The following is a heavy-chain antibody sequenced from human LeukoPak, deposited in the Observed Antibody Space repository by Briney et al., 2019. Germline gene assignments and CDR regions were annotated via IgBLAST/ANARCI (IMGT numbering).Heavy chain of an antibody. Sequence: PGRSLRLSCAASGFTFSSYGMHWVRQAPGKGLEWVAVISYDGSNKYYADSVKGRFTISRDNSKKTLYLQMNSLRAEDTAVYYCARPGIAAAGTQYSFDYWGERTLVTVSS. CDR3: ARPGIAAAGTQYSFDY. CDR1: GFTFSSYG. J-gene: IGHJ4*02. CDR2: ISYDGSNK. D-gene: IGHD6-13*01. V-gene: IGHV3-30*03.